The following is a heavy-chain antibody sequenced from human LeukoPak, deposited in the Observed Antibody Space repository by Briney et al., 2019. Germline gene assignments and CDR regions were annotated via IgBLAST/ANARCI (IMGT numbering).Heavy chain of an antibody. CDR1: GFTFSTYG. D-gene: IGHD2-2*01. V-gene: IGHV3-30*02. CDR3: AKDLVRGVYCSSTSCYVNYFDY. J-gene: IGHJ4*02. Sequence: GGSLRLSCAASGFTFSTYGMHWVRQAPGKGLEWVAVIWYDGSNKHYADSVKGRFTISRDNSKNTLYLQMNSLRAEDTAVYYCAKDLVRGVYCSSTSCYVNYFDYWGQGTLVTVSS. CDR2: IWYDGSNK.